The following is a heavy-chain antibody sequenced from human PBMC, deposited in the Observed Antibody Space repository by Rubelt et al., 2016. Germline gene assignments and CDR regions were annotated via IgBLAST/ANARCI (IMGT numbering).Heavy chain of an antibody. V-gene: IGHV4-31*03. CDR2: IYYSGST. Sequence: QVQLQESGPGLVTSSQTLSLTCTVSGGYITSGGYYWTWIRQHPGKGLEWIGYIYYSGSTYYNPSLKSRFTISVDTSKNHSSLRLGSLTAAETAVYYWSRGFYYVDYWGQGTLVTVSS. CDR1: GGYITSGGYY. J-gene: IGHJ4*02. CDR3: SRGFYYVDY. D-gene: IGHD3-3*01.